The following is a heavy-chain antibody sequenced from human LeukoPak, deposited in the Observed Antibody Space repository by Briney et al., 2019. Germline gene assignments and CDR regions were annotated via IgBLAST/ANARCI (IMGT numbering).Heavy chain of an antibody. V-gene: IGHV4-34*01. J-gene: IGHJ1*01. Sequence: SETLSLTCAVYGGSFSGYYWSWIRQPPGKGLEWIGEINHSGSTNYNPSLKSRVTISVDTSKNQFSLKLSSVTAADTAVYYCARLKYYYDSSGYRAEYFQHWGQGTLVTVSS. D-gene: IGHD3-22*01. CDR1: GGSFSGYY. CDR2: INHSGST. CDR3: ARLKYYYDSSGYRAEYFQH.